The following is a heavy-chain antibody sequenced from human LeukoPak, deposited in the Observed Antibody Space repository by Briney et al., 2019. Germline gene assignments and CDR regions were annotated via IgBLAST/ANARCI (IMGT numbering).Heavy chain of an antibody. Sequence: GGSLRLSCAASGFTFSGSAMHWVRQASGKGLEWVGRIRSKANSYATAYAASVNGRFTISRDDSKNTAYLQMNSLKTEATAVYYCTRLQYGSGTDYWGQGTLVTVSS. V-gene: IGHV3-73*01. J-gene: IGHJ4*02. CDR1: GFTFSGSA. CDR3: TRLQYGSGTDY. D-gene: IGHD3-10*01. CDR2: IRSKANSYAT.